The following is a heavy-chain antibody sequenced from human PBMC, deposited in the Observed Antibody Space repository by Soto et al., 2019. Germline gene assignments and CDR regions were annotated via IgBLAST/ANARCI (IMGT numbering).Heavy chain of an antibody. J-gene: IGHJ4*02. V-gene: IGHV4-31*03. CDR1: GGSISSGGYY. D-gene: IGHD6-19*01. CDR3: ARSGYSSGWAFDY. CDR2: IYYSGST. Sequence: SETLSLTCTVSGGSISSGGYYWSWIRQHPGKGLEWIGYIYYSGSTYYNPPLKSRVTISVDTSKNQFSLKLSSVTAADTAVYYCARSGYSSGWAFDYWRQGTLVTVSS.